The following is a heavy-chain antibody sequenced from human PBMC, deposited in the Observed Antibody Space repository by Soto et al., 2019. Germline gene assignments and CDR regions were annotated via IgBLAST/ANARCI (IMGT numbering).Heavy chain of an antibody. CDR3: ARVGDSSGIDY. D-gene: IGHD3-22*01. CDR1: GGSISSGGYS. CDR2: IYHSGST. Sequence: QLQLQESGSGLVKPSQTLSLTCAVSGGSISSGGYSWSWIRQPPGKGLEWIGYIYHSGSTYYNPSLKGRVTISEDRSKNQFSLKLSSVTAADTAVYYCARVGDSSGIDYWGQGTLVTVSS. J-gene: IGHJ4*02. V-gene: IGHV4-30-2*01.